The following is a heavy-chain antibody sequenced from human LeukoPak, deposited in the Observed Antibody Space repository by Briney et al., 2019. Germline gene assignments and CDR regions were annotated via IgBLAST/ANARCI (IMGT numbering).Heavy chain of an antibody. Sequence: ASVKVSCKASGYTFTGYYMHWVRQAPGQGLEWMGWINPNSGGTNYAQKFQGRVTMTRDTSISTPYMELSRLRSDDTAVYYCARDEWLVHNWFDPWGQGTLVTVSS. CDR2: INPNSGGT. CDR3: ARDEWLVHNWFDP. CDR1: GYTFTGYY. V-gene: IGHV1-2*02. D-gene: IGHD6-19*01. J-gene: IGHJ5*02.